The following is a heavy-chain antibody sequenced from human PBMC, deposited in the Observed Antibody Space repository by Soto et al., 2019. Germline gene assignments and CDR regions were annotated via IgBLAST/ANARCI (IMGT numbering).Heavy chain of an antibody. J-gene: IGHJ4*02. CDR1: GGSISSSSYY. CDR3: ATVLRSYDILTTTPSFYFDY. CDR2: IYYSGST. Sequence: PSETLSLTCTVSGGSISSSSYYWGWIRQPPGKGLEWIGSIYYSGSTYYNPSLKSRVTISVDTSKNQFSLKLSSVTAADTAVYYCATVLRSYDILTTTPSFYFDYWGQGTLVTVSS. V-gene: IGHV4-39*01. D-gene: IGHD3-9*01.